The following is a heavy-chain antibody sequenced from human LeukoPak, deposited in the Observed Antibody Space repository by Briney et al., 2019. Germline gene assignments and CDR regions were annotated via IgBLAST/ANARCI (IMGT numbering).Heavy chain of an antibody. CDR3: ARECYGDYLDY. V-gene: IGHV4-61*02. J-gene: IGHJ4*02. CDR2: IYTSGST. CDR1: GGSISGGSYY. D-gene: IGHD4-17*01. Sequence: SETLSLTCTVSGGSISGGSYYWSWIRQPAGKGLEWIGRIYTSGSTNYNPSLKSRVTISVDTSKNQFSLKLSSVTAADTAVYYCARECYGDYLDYWGQGTLVTVSS.